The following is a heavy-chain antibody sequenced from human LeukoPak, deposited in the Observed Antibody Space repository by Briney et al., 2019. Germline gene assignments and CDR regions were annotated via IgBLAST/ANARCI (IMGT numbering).Heavy chain of an antibody. CDR2: IYTSGNT. J-gene: IGHJ4*02. V-gene: IGHV4-61*02. CDR3: ARANYYYDSSAYPPTVYYMDV. D-gene: IGHD3-22*01. Sequence: SETLSLTCTVSGGSISSGSYYWSWIRQPAGKGLEWIGRIYTSGNTNYNPSLKSRVTISVDTSKNQFSLKLSSVTAADTAVYYCARANYYYDSSAYPPTVYYMDVWGQGTLVTVSS. CDR1: GGSISSGSYY.